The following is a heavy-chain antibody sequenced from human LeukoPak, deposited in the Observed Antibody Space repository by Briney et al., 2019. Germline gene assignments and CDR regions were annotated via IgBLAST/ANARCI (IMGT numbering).Heavy chain of an antibody. D-gene: IGHD5-18*01. CDR3: SRGPLPVTYSYDY. CDR1: GFTFSSYG. Sequence: PGGSLRLSCAASGFTFSSYGMSWVRQAPGKGLEWVANIKQDGSDKKYVDSVKGRFTISRDNAKNSLYPQMNSLRADDTAVYYCSRGPLPVTYSYDYWGQGTLVTVSS. CDR2: IKQDGSDK. V-gene: IGHV3-7*04. J-gene: IGHJ4*02.